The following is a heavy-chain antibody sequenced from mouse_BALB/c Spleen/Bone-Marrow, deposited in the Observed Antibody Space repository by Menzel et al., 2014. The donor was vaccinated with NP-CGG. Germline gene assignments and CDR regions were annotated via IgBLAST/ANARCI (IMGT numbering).Heavy chain of an antibody. V-gene: IGHV14-3*02. Sequence: VQLQQSGAELVKPGASVKLSCTASGFNIKDTYMHWVKQRPEQGLEWIGRIDPANGNTKYDPKFQGKATITAATSSNTAYLQLSRLTSEDTAVYYCARYRLRTYFDYWGQGTTLTVSS. CDR2: IDPANGNT. CDR3: ARYRLRTYFDY. J-gene: IGHJ2*01. D-gene: IGHD1-2*01. CDR1: GFNIKDTY.